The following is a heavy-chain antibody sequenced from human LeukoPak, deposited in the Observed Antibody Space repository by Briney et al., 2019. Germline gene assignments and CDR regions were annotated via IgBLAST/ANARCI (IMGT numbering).Heavy chain of an antibody. J-gene: IGHJ4*02. V-gene: IGHV4-39*07. CDR3: ARGELYYDFWSGYPKGAFDY. CDR2: IYYSTNT. Sequence: SETLSLTCTVSGTSVSTNRYYWGWVRQPPGKGLEWIGNIYYSTNTYYNPSLKSRVTISVDTSKNQFSLKLSSVTAADTAVYYCARGELYYDFWSGYPKGAFDYWGQGTLVTVSS. D-gene: IGHD3-3*01. CDR1: GTSVSTNRYY.